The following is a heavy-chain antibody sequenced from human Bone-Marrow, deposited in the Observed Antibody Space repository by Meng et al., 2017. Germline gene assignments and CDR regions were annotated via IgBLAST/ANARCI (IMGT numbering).Heavy chain of an antibody. CDR3: ARDLGTMVRGVVYYYYYYGMDV. Sequence: GESLKISCGASGFNFGDYIMHWVRQSPGKGLEWISRIVSDGGITTYADSVKGRFTVSRDNAKNTLYLQMNSLRAEDTAVYYCARDLGTMVRGVVYYYYYYGMDVWGQGTAVTVSS. D-gene: IGHD3-10*01. J-gene: IGHJ6*02. V-gene: IGHV3-74*01. CDR2: IVSDGGIT. CDR1: GFNFGDYI.